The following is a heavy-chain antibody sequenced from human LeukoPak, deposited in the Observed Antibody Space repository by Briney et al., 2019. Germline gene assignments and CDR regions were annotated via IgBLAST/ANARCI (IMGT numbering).Heavy chain of an antibody. Sequence: PGGSLRLSCAGSGITFANYAMHWVRQAPGKGLEWVSAIRGRGGRTYYADSVKGRFTISRDNSKNTLYLQMSSLRADDMAVYYCAKQSDDDAFDIWGQGTVVTVSS. J-gene: IGHJ3*02. D-gene: IGHD2-21*01. CDR2: IRGRGGRT. CDR1: GITFANYA. CDR3: AKQSDDDAFDI. V-gene: IGHV3-23*01.